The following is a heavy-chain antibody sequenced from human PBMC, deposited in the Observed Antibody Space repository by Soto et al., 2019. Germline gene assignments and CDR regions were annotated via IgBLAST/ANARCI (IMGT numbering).Heavy chain of an antibody. D-gene: IGHD3-10*01. J-gene: IGHJ4*02. CDR1: GFTFSDHY. Sequence: EVQLVESGGGLVQPGGSLRLSCAASGFTFSDHYMDWVRQAPGKGLEWVGRIRNRPNRYTTQYAASVKGRFAVLRDDSENLVYLQMNDLKTEDTAVYYCVRDSGRGFYFDYWGQGAQVTVSS. CDR3: VRDSGRGFYFDY. CDR2: IRNRPNRYTT. V-gene: IGHV3-72*01.